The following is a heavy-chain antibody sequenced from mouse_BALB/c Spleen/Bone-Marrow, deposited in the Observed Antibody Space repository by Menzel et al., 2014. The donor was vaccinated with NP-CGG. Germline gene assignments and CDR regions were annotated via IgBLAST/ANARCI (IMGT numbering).Heavy chain of an antibody. Sequence: EVQLQQSGGGLVQPGGSRKLSCAASGFTFSSFAMHRVRQAPEKGLEWVAYISSGSSTIYYADTVMGRFTISRDNPKNTLFLQMTSLRSEDTAMYYCARSGSSSGYFDYWGQGTTLTVSS. D-gene: IGHD1-1*01. J-gene: IGHJ2*01. CDR1: GFTFSSFA. CDR3: ARSGSSSGYFDY. V-gene: IGHV5-17*02. CDR2: ISSGSSTI.